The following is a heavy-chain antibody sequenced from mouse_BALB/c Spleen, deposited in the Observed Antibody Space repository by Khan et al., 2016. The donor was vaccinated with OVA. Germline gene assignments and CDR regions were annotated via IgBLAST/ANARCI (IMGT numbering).Heavy chain of an antibody. J-gene: IGHJ4*01. CDR2: IWGGGST. Sequence: QVQLKESGPGLVAPSQNLSLTCTVSGFSLSDYGVSWIRQPPGKGLEWLGVIWGGGSTYYNSDLKSRLSISKDNSTSQVFLKMSSLQSDDTAMFYCAKGVWSYYYTLDYWGQGTSVTVSS. CDR3: AKGVWSYYYTLDY. V-gene: IGHV2-6-5*01. CDR1: GFSLSDYG.